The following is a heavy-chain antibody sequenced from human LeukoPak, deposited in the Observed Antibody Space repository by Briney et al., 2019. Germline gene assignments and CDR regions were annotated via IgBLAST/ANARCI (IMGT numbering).Heavy chain of an antibody. CDR2: INERATII. V-gene: IGHV3-74*01. J-gene: IGHJ4*02. Sequence: GGSLRLSCAASGFTFSNYLMHWVRQAPGKGLEWVSRINERATIISYADSVKGRFTISRENARNTLYLQMNSLTAEDTAVYYCVRDLILVWTPGDDFDHWGQGTLVTVSS. D-gene: IGHD3-16*01. CDR1: GFTFSNYL. CDR3: VRDLILVWTPGDDFDH.